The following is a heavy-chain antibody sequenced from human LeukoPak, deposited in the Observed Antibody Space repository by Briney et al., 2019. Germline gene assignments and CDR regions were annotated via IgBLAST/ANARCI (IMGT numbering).Heavy chain of an antibody. CDR2: IYYSGST. V-gene: IGHV4-39*01. CDR1: GGSISSSSYY. J-gene: IGHJ4*02. CDR3: ARHVATWWEY. Sequence: SETLSLTCTVSGGSISSSSYYWGWVRQPPGKGLEWIGSIYYSGSTYYYPSLKSRVTISVDTSKNQFSLKLSSVTAAVTAVYYCARHVATWWEYWGQGTLVTVSS. D-gene: IGHD1-26*01.